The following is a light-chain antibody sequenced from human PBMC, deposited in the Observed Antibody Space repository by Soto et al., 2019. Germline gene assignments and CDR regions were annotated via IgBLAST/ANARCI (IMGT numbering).Light chain of an antibody. CDR1: QSVTRF. CDR2: DTS. CDR3: QQRSNWLT. J-gene: IGKJ4*01. V-gene: IGKV3-11*01. Sequence: EIVLTQSPATLSLSPGERATLSCRASQSVTRFLAWYQQKPGQAPRLLIYDTSNRATGIPARFSGSGSGTDFTLTSSSLASEDFAVYYCQQRSNWLTFGGGTKVEIK.